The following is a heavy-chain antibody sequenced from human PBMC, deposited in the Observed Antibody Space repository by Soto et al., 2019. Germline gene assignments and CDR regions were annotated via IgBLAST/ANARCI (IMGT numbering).Heavy chain of an antibody. D-gene: IGHD3-10*01. CDR1: GYSFTTYA. CDR3: ARVGSAGSGSDYDEYLQY. V-gene: IGHV1-18*01. J-gene: IGHJ1*01. Sequence: QVQLVQSGAEVKKPGASVKVSCKASGYSFTTYAISWVRQAPGQGLEWMGWISTSSGNTNYAQKFQGRVTMTTDTSTSTAYMELRSLRSDDTAVYYCARVGSAGSGSDYDEYLQYWGQGTLVIVST. CDR2: ISTSSGNT.